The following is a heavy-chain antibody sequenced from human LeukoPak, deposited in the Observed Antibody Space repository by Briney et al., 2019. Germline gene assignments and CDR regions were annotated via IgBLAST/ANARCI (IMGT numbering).Heavy chain of an antibody. CDR2: IGTTGDT. CDR3: ARAIAMFRGVNYFDY. V-gene: IGHV3-13*01. J-gene: IGHJ4*02. D-gene: IGHD3-10*01. Sequence: PGGSLRLSCAASGFTFSSSDMHWVRQVTGKGLEWVSAIGTTGDTYYPGSVKGRFTISRENAKNSLYLQMNSLRAGDTAVYYCARAIAMFRGVNYFDYWGRGTLVTVSS. CDR1: GFTFSSSD.